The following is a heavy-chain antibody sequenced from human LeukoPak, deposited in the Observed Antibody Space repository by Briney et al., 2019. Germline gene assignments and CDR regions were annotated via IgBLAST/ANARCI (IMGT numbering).Heavy chain of an antibody. Sequence: SETLSFTCAVYGGSISSGDYYWSRIRQPPGKGLEWIGYIYYSGSTYYNPSLKSRVTISVDTSKNQFSLKLSSVTAADTAVYYCARDSSGWYGDYYGMDVWGQGTTVTVFS. D-gene: IGHD6-19*01. CDR2: IYYSGST. V-gene: IGHV4-30-4*01. CDR1: GGSISSGDYY. CDR3: ARDSSGWYGDYYGMDV. J-gene: IGHJ6*02.